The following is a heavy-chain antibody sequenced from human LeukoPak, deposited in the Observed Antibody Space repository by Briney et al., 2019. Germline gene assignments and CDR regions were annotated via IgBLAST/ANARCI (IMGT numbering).Heavy chain of an antibody. CDR2: ISDSGATT. CDR1: GFTFSIYA. J-gene: IGHJ4*02. D-gene: IGHD3-3*02. V-gene: IGHV3-23*01. CDR3: AKDGHSIWPPSIDY. Sequence: GGSLRLSCAASGFTFSIYAMTWVRQAPGKGLEWVSAISDSGATTYYADSVKGRFTISRDNSKNTLYLQMNSLRAEDTAVYYCAKDGHSIWPPSIDYWGQGTLVTVSS.